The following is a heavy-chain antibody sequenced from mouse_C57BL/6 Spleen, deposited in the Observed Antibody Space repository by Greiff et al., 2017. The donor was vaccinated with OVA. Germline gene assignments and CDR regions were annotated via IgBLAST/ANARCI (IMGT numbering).Heavy chain of an antibody. CDR2: ISYDGSN. J-gene: IGHJ3*01. Sequence: VQLKESGPGLVKPSQSLSLTCSVTGYSITSGYYWNWIRQFPGNKLEWMGYISYDGSNNYNPSLKNRISITRDTSKNQFFLKLNSVTTEDTATYYCARGIITTVVAWFAYWGQGTLVTVSA. CDR1: GYSITSGYY. V-gene: IGHV3-6*01. D-gene: IGHD1-1*01. CDR3: ARGIITTVVAWFAY.